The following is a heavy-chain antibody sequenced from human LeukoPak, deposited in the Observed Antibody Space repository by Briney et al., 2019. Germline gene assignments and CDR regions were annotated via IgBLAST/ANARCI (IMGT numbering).Heavy chain of an antibody. J-gene: IGHJ6*03. Sequence: ASVKVSCKASGYTFTSYAINWVRQATGQGLEWMGWMNPNSGNTGYAQKLHGRATLARNTTISTAYKELSSLRSEDTAVYYCTRGRRYYMDVWGKGTTVTVSS. CDR2: MNPNSGNT. CDR1: GYTFTSYA. V-gene: IGHV1-8*01. CDR3: TRGRRYYMDV.